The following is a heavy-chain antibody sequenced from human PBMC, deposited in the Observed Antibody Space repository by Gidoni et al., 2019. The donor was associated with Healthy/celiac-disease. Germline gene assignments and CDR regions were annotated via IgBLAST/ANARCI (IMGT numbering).Heavy chain of an antibody. CDR3: ARRRPKTGTYSSSRMGFFGY. V-gene: IGHV4-34*01. CDR2: INHSGST. Sequence: QVQLQQWGAGLLKPSETLSLTCAVYGGSFSGSYWSWIRQPPGKGLEWIGEINHSGSTNYNPSLKSRVTISVDTSKNQFSLKLSSVTAADTAVYYCARRRPKTGTYSSSRMGFFGYWGQGTLVTVSS. CDR1: GGSFSGSY. J-gene: IGHJ4*02. D-gene: IGHD6-13*01.